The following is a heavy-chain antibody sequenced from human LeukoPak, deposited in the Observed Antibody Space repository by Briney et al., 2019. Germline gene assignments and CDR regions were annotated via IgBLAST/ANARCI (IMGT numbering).Heavy chain of an antibody. CDR3: ARARHYDFWSGYYAEDY. CDR1: GFTFSSYS. J-gene: IGHJ4*02. Sequence: PGGSLRLSGAASGFTFSSYSMNWVRQAPGKGLEWVSSISSSSSYIYYADSVKGRFTISRDNAKNSLYLQMNSLRAEDTAVYYCARARHYDFWSGYYAEDYWGQGTLVTVSS. CDR2: ISSSSSYI. V-gene: IGHV3-21*01. D-gene: IGHD3-3*01.